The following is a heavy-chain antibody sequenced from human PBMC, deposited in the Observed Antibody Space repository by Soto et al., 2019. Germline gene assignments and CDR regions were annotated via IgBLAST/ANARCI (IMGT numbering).Heavy chain of an antibody. Sequence: HGESLKISCKGSGYIFTNYWIAWVRQMPGKGLEWMGIIHPADSETRHSPSFQGQVTISADKSISTAYLQWSSLKASDTAMYYCARLESSRLGSRYFQHWGQGALVTVSS. J-gene: IGHJ1*01. CDR2: IHPADSET. CDR3: ARLESSRLGSRYFQH. CDR1: GYIFTNYW. V-gene: IGHV5-51*01. D-gene: IGHD6-13*01.